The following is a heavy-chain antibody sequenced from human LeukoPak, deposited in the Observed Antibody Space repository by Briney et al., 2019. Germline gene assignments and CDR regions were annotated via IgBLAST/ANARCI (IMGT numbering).Heavy chain of an antibody. D-gene: IGHD4-17*01. V-gene: IGHV4-34*01. Sequence: SETLSLTCAVYGGSFSGYYWSWIRQPPGKGLEWIGSIYYSENTYYNPSLKSRVTISGDTSKNQFSLKLSSVTAADTAVYYCARIPTVTFFDYWGQGTLVTVSS. J-gene: IGHJ4*02. CDR3: ARIPTVTFFDY. CDR1: GGSFSGYY. CDR2: IYYSENT.